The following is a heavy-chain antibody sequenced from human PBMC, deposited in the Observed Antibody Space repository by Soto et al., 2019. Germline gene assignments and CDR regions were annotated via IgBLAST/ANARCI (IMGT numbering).Heavy chain of an antibody. CDR1: GGTFSSYT. V-gene: IGHV1-69*02. Sequence: ASVKVSCKASGGTFSSYTISWVRQAPGQGLEWMGRIIPILGIANYAQKFQGRVTITADKSTSTAYMELSSLRSEDTAVYYCARAFSGPYGDYSQYYFDYWGQGTLVTVSS. CDR3: ARAFSGPYGDYSQYYFDY. CDR2: IIPILGIA. J-gene: IGHJ4*02. D-gene: IGHD4-17*01.